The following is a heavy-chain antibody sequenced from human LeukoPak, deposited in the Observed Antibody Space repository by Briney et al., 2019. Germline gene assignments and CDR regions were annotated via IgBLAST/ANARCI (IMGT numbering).Heavy chain of an antibody. J-gene: IGHJ4*02. CDR1: GFTFSSYA. D-gene: IGHD1-26*01. V-gene: IGHV3-23*01. CDR2: ISGSGGST. CDR3: AKIEVAWELGFDY. Sequence: GGSLRLSCAASGFTFSSYAMSWVRQAPGKGLEWVSAISGSGGSTYYADSVKGRFTISRDNSKNTLYLQMNSLRAEDTAVRYCAKIEVAWELGFDYWGQGTLVTVSS.